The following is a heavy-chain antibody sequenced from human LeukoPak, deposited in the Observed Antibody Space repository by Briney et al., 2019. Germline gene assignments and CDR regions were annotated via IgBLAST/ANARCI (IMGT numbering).Heavy chain of an antibody. V-gene: IGHV3-64*01. Sequence: GSLRLSCSASGXTFSSYAMHWVRQAPGKGLEYVSAIISNGGSTYYANSVKGRFTISRDNSKDTLYLQRGSLRAEDMAVYYCARDKYYDSSGYYFYFDYWGQGTLVTVSS. J-gene: IGHJ4*02. CDR2: IISNGGST. CDR3: ARDKYYDSSGYYFYFDY. CDR1: GXTFSSYA. D-gene: IGHD3-22*01.